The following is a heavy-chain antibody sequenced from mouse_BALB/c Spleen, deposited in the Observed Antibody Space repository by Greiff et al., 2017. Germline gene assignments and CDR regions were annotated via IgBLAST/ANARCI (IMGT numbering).Heavy chain of an antibody. CDR3: ARPTVVAPMDY. CDR1: GFSLTSYG. D-gene: IGHD1-1*01. Sequence: VQLQQSGPGLVPPSQSLSITCTVSGFSLTSYGVHWVRQSPGKGLEWLGVIWSGGSKDYNAAFISRLSISKDNSKSQCFFKMNSLQANDTAIYYCARPTVVAPMDYWGQGTSVTVSA. CDR2: IWSGGSK. V-gene: IGHV2-2*02. J-gene: IGHJ4*01.